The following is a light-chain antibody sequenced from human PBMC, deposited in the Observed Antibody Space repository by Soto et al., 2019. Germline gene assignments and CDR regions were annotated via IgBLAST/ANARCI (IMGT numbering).Light chain of an antibody. Sequence: QSVLTQPASVSGSPGQSITISCTGTSSDLGAYNFVSWYQQHPGKAPKLMLYGVNIRPSGVSNRFSGSKSGNTASLTISGLQAEDEADYYCTSLTTSTTMIFGVGTKLTVL. V-gene: IGLV2-14*03. CDR1: SSDLGAYNF. CDR3: TSLTTSTTMI. CDR2: GVN. J-gene: IGLJ2*01.